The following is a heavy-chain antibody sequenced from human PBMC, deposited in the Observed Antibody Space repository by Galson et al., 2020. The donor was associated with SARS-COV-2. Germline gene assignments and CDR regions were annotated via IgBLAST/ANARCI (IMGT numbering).Heavy chain of an antibody. D-gene: IGHD3-10*01. CDR2: ISYDGTDK. CDR1: GFTFSNYG. CDR3: ARDRRFGSVSPYYFDY. Sequence: GGSLRLSCPAYGFTFSNYGMHWVRQPPGKGLQWVAVISYDGTDKYYADSVKGRFTITRDNSKNSPYLQMDRLGAEDTAVYYCARDRRFGSVSPYYFDYWGQGTLVTVSS. V-gene: IGHV3-30*03. J-gene: IGHJ4*02.